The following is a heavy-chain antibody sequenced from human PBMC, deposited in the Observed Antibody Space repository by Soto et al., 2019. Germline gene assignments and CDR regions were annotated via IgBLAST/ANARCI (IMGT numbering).Heavy chain of an antibody. Sequence: GGSLRLSCAASGFAFSSYDMSWVRQAPGKGLERVSAISGSGGRTYYADSVRGRFTISRENSKNTLYLQMNSLRAEDTAVYFCANRDTSMVTRYYYGMDVWGQGTTVTVSS. CDR2: ISGSGGRT. J-gene: IGHJ6*02. D-gene: IGHD5-18*01. CDR3: ANRDTSMVTRYYYGMDV. CDR1: GFAFSSYD. V-gene: IGHV3-23*01.